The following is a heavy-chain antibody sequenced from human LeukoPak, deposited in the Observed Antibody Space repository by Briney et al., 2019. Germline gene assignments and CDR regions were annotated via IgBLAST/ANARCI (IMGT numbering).Heavy chain of an antibody. Sequence: QSGGSLRLSCAASGFIFTSYAMSWVRQAPGKGLEWVSAISGSDGSTYYADSVKGRFTISRDNSKNTLYLQMNSLRAEDTAVYYCTKDRYSSSPNRYFRHWGQGTLVTVSS. J-gene: IGHJ1*01. CDR3: TKDRYSSSPNRYFRH. CDR1: GFIFTSYA. CDR2: ISGSDGST. V-gene: IGHV3-23*01. D-gene: IGHD6-6*01.